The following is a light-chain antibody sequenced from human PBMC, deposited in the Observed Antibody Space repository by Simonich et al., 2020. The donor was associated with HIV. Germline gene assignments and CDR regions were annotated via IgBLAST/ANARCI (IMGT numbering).Light chain of an antibody. CDR2: GKT. Sequence: SSELTQDPVVSVALGQTVRITCRGDSLRKYFTNWYQQKPGQDPVLVIYGKTNRPSGIPDRFSGSSSQNTASASLTITGAQAEDEADYYCNSRDRSGNIWVFGGGTKLTVV. CDR3: NSRDRSGNIWV. J-gene: IGLJ3*02. CDR1: SLRKYF. V-gene: IGLV3-19*01.